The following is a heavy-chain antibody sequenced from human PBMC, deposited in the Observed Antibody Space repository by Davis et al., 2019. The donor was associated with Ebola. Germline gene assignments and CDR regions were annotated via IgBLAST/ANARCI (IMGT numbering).Heavy chain of an antibody. CDR1: GYTFTSYG. CDR2: ISAYNGNT. V-gene: IGHV1-18*01. CDR3: ARGLRGGMDV. J-gene: IGHJ6*02. Sequence: AASVKVSCKASGYTFTSYGISWVRQAPGQGLEWMGWISAYNGNTNYAQKLQGRVTMTRNTSISTAYMGLSSLRSEDTAVYYCARGLRGGMDVWGQGTTVTVSS.